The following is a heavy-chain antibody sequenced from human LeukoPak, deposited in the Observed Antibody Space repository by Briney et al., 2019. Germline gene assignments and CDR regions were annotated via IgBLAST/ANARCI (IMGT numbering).Heavy chain of an antibody. CDR1: GDSISSTSYY. Sequence: RPSETLSLTCSVSGDSISSTSYYWGWIRQPPGKGLEWIASIHFSGTTHYSPSLRSRLTISVDTSKNEFSLSLTSVTAADTAVFFCARLPLYYFQEDFWGQGILVTVSS. CDR2: IHFSGTT. V-gene: IGHV4-39*01. J-gene: IGHJ4*02. CDR3: ARLPLYYFQEDF. D-gene: IGHD2/OR15-2a*01.